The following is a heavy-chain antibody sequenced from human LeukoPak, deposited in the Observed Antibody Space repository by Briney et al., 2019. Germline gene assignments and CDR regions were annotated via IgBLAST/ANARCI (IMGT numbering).Heavy chain of an antibody. J-gene: IGHJ4*02. CDR3: ARPRVGVGDKVQGY. D-gene: IGHD3-3*01. Sequence: GGSLRLSCAASGFVFSTYTMTWFRQAPGKGLEWVASISGSSSNIYCTDSVKGRFTISRDNAKNSLYLQMNSLRAEDTAVYYCARPRVGVGDKVQGYWGQGTLVTVSP. V-gene: IGHV3-21*01. CDR2: ISGSSSNI. CDR1: GFVFSTYT.